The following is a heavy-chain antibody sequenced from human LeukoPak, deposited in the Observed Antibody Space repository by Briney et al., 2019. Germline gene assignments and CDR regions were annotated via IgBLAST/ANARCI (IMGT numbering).Heavy chain of an antibody. CDR1: GFTFSSYG. J-gene: IGHJ4*02. Sequence: GGSLRLSCAASGFTFSSYGMHWVRQAPGKGLEWVAVIWYDGSNKYHADSVKGRFTISRDNSKNKFYLQMDSLRAEDTAIYYCAKGSSGGRPYYFDYWGQGTLVTVSS. CDR3: AKGSSGGRPYYFDY. CDR2: IWYDGSNK. V-gene: IGHV3-33*03. D-gene: IGHD3-22*01.